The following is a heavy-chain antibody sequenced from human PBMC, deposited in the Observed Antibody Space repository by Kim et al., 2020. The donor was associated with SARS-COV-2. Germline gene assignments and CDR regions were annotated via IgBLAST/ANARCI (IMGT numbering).Heavy chain of an antibody. J-gene: IGHJ4*02. CDR2: INHSGST. CDR1: GGSFSGYY. CDR3: ARGRYCRNTSCYGYGLYFDY. D-gene: IGHD2-2*01. V-gene: IGHV4-34*01. Sequence: SETLSLTCAVYGGSFSGYYWNWIRQPPGKGLEWIGEINHSGSTNYNPSLKSRVTISVDTSKNQFSLKLSSVTAADTAVYYCARGRYCRNTSCYGYGLYFDYWGQGILVTVSS.